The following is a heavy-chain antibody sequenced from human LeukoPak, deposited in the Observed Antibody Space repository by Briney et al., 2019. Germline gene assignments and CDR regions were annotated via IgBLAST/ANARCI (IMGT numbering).Heavy chain of an antibody. Sequence: ASVKVSCKASGYTFTSYDFNWVRQATGQRPEWMGWMSPNSGDTGYAQKFQGRVTMTRNTSISTAYMELSSLRSEDTAVYYCARSSRVVVAANNWFDPWGQGTLVTVSS. CDR1: GYTFTSYD. CDR2: MSPNSGDT. J-gene: IGHJ5*02. V-gene: IGHV1-8*01. CDR3: ARSSRVVVAANNWFDP. D-gene: IGHD2-15*01.